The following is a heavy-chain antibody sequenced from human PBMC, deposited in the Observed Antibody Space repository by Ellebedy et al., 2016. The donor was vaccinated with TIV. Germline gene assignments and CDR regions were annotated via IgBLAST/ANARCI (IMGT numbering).Heavy chain of an antibody. CDR2: FDSVASSI. J-gene: IGHJ2*01. CDR3: ARHGKGVAGYWFFDV. D-gene: IGHD6-13*01. V-gene: IGHV5-10-1*01. CDR1: GYSFTNNW. Sequence: GESLKISCEGSGYSFTNNWISWVRQMPGKGLEWMGKFDSVASSIEDSPSFQGHVTISGDKSISTAYLQWSSLEASDTAMYYCARHGKGVAGYWFFDVWGRGTLVTVSS.